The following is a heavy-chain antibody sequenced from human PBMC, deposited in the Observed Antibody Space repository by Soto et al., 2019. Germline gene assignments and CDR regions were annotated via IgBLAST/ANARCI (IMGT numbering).Heavy chain of an antibody. CDR3: ARQFSVYGDYGRYFDF. CDR1: SGSISSSGYY. V-gene: IGHV4-39*01. Sequence: QLQLQESGPGLVKPWETLSLTCTVSSGSISSSGYYWGWIRQPPGKGLEWIGTMYYSGSTYYNPSLKSRVTISVDTSKNQFSLKLSSVTAADTAVYYCARQFSVYGDYGRYFDFWGQGTLVTVSS. D-gene: IGHD4-17*01. J-gene: IGHJ4*02. CDR2: MYYSGST.